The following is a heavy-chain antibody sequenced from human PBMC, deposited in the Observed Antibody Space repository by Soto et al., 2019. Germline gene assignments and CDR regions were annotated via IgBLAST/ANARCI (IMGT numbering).Heavy chain of an antibody. CDR3: ARVVVPAANSMDV. D-gene: IGHD2-2*01. J-gene: IGHJ6*02. Sequence: PGESLKISCKGSGYSLTSYWIGWVRQMPGKGLEWMGTIYPGDSDTRYSPSFQGQVTISADKSISTAYLQWSSLKASDTAMYYCARVVVPAANSMDVWGQGTTVTVSS. CDR2: IYPGDSDT. CDR1: GYSLTSYW. V-gene: IGHV5-51*01.